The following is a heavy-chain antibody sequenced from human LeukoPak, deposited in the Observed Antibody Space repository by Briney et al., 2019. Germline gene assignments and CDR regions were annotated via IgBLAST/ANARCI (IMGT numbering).Heavy chain of an antibody. CDR3: ARELGSGGTCLGY. J-gene: IGHJ4*02. Sequence: GGSLRLSCAASGFTFSSFWVHWVRQAPGKGLVWISRINSDGSSTSYADSVKGRFTISRDNAKNTLYLQMNTLRAEDTAVYYCARELGSGGTCLGYWGQGTLVTVSS. V-gene: IGHV3-74*01. CDR2: INSDGSST. CDR1: GFTFSSFW. D-gene: IGHD2-15*01.